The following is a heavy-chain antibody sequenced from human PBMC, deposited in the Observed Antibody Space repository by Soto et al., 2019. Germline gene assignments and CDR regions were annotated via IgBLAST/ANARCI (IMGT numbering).Heavy chain of an antibody. D-gene: IGHD3-22*01. Sequence: SETLSLTCTFSVVSINSYYWSCIRQSAGKGLEWIGRVYSSGSTFYNPSLKSRLTMSVDTPNNQFSLKLSSVTAADTAVYSCARDNGDSRIEYWGLGTLVNVS. CDR1: VVSINSYY. CDR2: VYSSGST. CDR3: ARDNGDSRIEY. J-gene: IGHJ4*02. V-gene: IGHV4-4*07.